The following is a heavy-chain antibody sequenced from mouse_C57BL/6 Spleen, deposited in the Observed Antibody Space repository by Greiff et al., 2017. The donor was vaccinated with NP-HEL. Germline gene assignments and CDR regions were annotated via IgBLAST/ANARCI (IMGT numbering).Heavy chain of an antibody. J-gene: IGHJ2*01. CDR1: GYTFTSYW. CDR3: ANSGTERFDY. Sequence: QVQLQQPGAELVKPGASVKLSCKASGYTFTSYWMHWVKQRPGQGLEWIGMIHPNSGSTNYNEKFKSKATLTVDKSSSTAYIQLSSLTSEDSAVYYCANSGTERFDYWGQGTTLTVSS. CDR2: IHPNSGST. D-gene: IGHD4-1*01. V-gene: IGHV1-64*01.